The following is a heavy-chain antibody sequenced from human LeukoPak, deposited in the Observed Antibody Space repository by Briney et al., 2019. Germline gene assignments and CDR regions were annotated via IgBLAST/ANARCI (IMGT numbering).Heavy chain of an antibody. CDR3: ARDVNNYFDY. CDR1: GFTFSSYA. J-gene: IGHJ4*02. CDR2: ISHDLTYQ. Sequence: GGSLRLSCAASGFTFSSYAMHWVRQAPGKGLEWVAVISHDLTYQAYADSVKGRFTISRDDSKNTLYVQMNNLRTEDTAFYYCARDVNNYFDYWGLGTLVTVSS. V-gene: IGHV3-30*04.